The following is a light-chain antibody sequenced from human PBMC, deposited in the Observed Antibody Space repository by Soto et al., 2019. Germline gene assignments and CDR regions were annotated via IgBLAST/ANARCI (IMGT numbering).Light chain of an antibody. CDR2: GAP. CDR3: HQHGGTPET. V-gene: IGKV3-15*01. Sequence: VLTQSPASLSVSPGERATLSCMSSEWSISTLAWCQQYPCLALRLFIYGAPARATGFSARFSGSGSGTEFILTISALEPEDSGIYHCHQHGGTPETFGQGTKVDI. CDR1: EWSIST. J-gene: IGKJ1*01.